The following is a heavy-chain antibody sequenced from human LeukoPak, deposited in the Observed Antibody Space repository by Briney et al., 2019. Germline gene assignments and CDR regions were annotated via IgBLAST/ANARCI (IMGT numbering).Heavy chain of an antibody. D-gene: IGHD3-16*01. J-gene: IGHJ3*01. CDR1: GFIFNNYW. CDR3: TRSLGHSVLAFDV. V-gene: IGHV3-7*03. CDR2: IKEDGREK. Sequence: GGSLRLSCAASGFIFNNYWMNWVRQAPGKGLEWVASIKEDGREKLYVESLEGRLSIARDNAKESLHLQMRNLRVEDTAVYYCTRSLGHSVLAFDVWGQGTVVIVS.